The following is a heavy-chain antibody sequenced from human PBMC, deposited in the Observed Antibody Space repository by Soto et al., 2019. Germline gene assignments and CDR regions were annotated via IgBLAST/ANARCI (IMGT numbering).Heavy chain of an antibody. D-gene: IGHD3-10*01. CDR3: ARSPNYYGSGSLNSAFDI. Sequence: QLQLQESGPGLVKPSETLSLTCTVSGCSLSSSSYYWGWIRQPPGKGLEWIGSIYYSGSTYYNPSLKSRVTISVDTSKNQFSLKLSSVTAADTAVYYCARSPNYYGSGSLNSAFDIWGQGTMVTVSS. V-gene: IGHV4-39*01. CDR2: IYYSGST. CDR1: GCSLSSSSYY. J-gene: IGHJ3*02.